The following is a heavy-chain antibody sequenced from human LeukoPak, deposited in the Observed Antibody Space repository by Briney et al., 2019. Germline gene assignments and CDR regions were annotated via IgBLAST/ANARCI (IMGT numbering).Heavy chain of an antibody. CDR1: GDSLIRSTYY. V-gene: IGHV4-39*01. CDR3: AGLFGYDQVDS. CDR2: IHGSGIT. J-gene: IGHJ4*02. D-gene: IGHD3-3*01. Sequence: SETLSLICTVSGDSLIRSTYYWGWIRQPPGKGLEWIGSIHGSGITHYIPSLESRHTISVETSKNQFSLNLSPVTAAHTAVYYWAGLFGYDQVDSWGQGTLGTVSS.